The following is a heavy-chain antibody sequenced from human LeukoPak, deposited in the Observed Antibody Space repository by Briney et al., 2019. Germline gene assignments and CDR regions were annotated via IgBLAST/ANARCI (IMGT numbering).Heavy chain of an antibody. CDR3: ATLMVRGVHLDY. V-gene: IGHV5-51*01. CDR1: X. Sequence: XIGWVRQMPGKGLEWMGIIYPGDSDTRYSPSFQGQVTISADKSISTAYLQWSSLKASDTAMYYCATLMVRGVHLDYWGQGTLVTVSS. CDR2: IYPGDSDT. D-gene: IGHD3-10*01. J-gene: IGHJ4*02.